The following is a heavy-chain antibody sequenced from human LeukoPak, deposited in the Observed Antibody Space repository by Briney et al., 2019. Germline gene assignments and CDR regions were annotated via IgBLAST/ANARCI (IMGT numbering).Heavy chain of an antibody. Sequence: ASVKVSCKASGYTFTSYDINWVRQATGQGLEWMGWMNPNSSNTGYAQKFQGRVTMTRSTSISTAYMELSSLRSEDTAVYYCARDDFWSGYYYWGQGTLVTVSS. V-gene: IGHV1-8*01. CDR2: MNPNSSNT. CDR1: GYTFTSYD. D-gene: IGHD3-3*01. CDR3: ARDDFWSGYYY. J-gene: IGHJ4*02.